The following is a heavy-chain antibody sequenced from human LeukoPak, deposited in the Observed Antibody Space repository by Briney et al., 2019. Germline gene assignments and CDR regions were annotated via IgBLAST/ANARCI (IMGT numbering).Heavy chain of an antibody. Sequence: ASVQVSCKASGYTFTDSYLHWVRQAPGQGLEWMGWINPSGRTYYPRNFQGRVTMSRDASISTPYMQLTGLKTDDHAIYYCGRAVGGGSISKDAFAGWGKGTTVSAS. V-gene: IGHV1-2*02. CDR2: INPSGRT. D-gene: IGHD3-16*01. CDR1: GYTFTDSY. J-gene: IGHJ3*01. CDR3: GRAVGGGSISKDAFAG.